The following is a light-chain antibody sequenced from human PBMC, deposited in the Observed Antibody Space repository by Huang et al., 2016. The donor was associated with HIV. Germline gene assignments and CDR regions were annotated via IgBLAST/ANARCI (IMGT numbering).Light chain of an antibody. CDR3: QQYGILPRT. CDR1: QDISNY. Sequence: DIQMTQSPSSLSASVGDRVTITCQASQDISNYLNWYQQKPGKDPKLLIYDAFNLEKGVPSRFSGSGSETDFTFTISSLQPEDIATYYCQQYGILPRTFGQGTKLEIK. CDR2: DAF. J-gene: IGKJ2*01. V-gene: IGKV1-33*01.